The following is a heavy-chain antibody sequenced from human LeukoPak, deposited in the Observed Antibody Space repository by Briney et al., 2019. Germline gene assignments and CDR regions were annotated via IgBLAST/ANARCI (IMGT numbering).Heavy chain of an antibody. J-gene: IGHJ4*02. CDR3: AGGYQLLYRPFDY. D-gene: IGHD2-2*02. Sequence: SETLSLTCTVSGGSISTYSYYWGWIRQPPGKGLEWIGSIHYSGGTYYSPSLKSRVTISVDTSKNQFSLKLSSVTAADTAVYYCAGGYQLLYRPFDYWGQGTLVTVSS. CDR2: IHYSGGT. CDR1: GGSISTYSYY. V-gene: IGHV4-39*01.